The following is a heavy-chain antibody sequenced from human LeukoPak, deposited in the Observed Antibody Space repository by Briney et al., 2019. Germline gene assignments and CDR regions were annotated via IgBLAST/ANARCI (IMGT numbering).Heavy chain of an antibody. D-gene: IGHD2-15*01. CDR3: ARLEYCSGGSCYPCYFDY. CDR1: GGSISSYY. V-gene: IGHV4-59*01. CDR2: IYYSGST. J-gene: IGHJ4*02. Sequence: SETLSLTCTVSGGSISSYYWSWIRQPPGKGLEWIGYIYYSGSTNYNPSLKSRVTISVDTSKNQFSLKLSSVTAADTAVYYCARLEYCSGGSCYPCYFDYWGQGTLVTVSS.